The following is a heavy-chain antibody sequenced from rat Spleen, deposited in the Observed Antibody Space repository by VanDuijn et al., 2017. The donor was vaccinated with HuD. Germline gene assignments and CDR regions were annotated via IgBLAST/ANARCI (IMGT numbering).Heavy chain of an antibody. CDR2: INYEGSKT. D-gene: IGHD1-11*01. V-gene: IGHV5-17*01. CDR1: GFIFSDYG. Sequence: EVQLVESGGGLIQPGRSLKLSCAASGFIFSDYGMAWVRQAPKKGLEWVATINYEGSKTYHRDSVKGRFTISRDNAKSTLFLQMDSLRSEDTATYYCARRGSRYYFDYWGQGVMVTVSS. CDR3: ARRGSRYYFDY. J-gene: IGHJ2*01.